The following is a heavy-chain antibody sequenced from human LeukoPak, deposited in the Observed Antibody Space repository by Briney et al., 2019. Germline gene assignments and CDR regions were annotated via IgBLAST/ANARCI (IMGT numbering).Heavy chain of an antibody. CDR1: GGTFSSYA. CDR3: ARGDHTYGGNSRGLDY. V-gene: IGHV1-69*04. CDR2: IIPILGIA. Sequence: GASVKVSCKASGGTFSSYAISWVRQAPGQGLEWMGRIIPILGIANYAQKFQGRVTITADKSTSTAYMELSSLRSEDTAVYYCARGDHTYGGNSRGLDYWGQGTLVTVSS. J-gene: IGHJ4*02. D-gene: IGHD4-23*01.